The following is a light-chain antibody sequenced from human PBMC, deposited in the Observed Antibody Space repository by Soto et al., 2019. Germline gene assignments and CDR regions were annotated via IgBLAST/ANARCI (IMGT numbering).Light chain of an antibody. Sequence: QSVLTQPASLSGSPGQSITISCSGSSSDVGGYNSVSWYQQHPGKAPKLLIYEVTNRPSGLSNRFSGSKSGSAASLTISWLQAEDEADYYCNSYTSSGTYVFGTGTKVTVL. J-gene: IGLJ1*01. CDR1: SSDVGGYNS. V-gene: IGLV2-14*01. CDR3: NSYTSSGTYV. CDR2: EVT.